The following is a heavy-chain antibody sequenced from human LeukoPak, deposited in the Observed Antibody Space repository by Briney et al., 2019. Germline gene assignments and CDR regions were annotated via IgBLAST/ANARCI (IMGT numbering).Heavy chain of an antibody. J-gene: IGHJ5*02. D-gene: IGHD2-21*01. CDR2: INTNTGRT. V-gene: IGHV1-2*02. CDR3: AREGDVVVDVIWFDP. Sequence: ASVKVSCKASGYTFTDYYMHWVRQAPGQGPEWMGWINTNTGRTTYAQKFQGRVTMTSDTSISTAYMELRSLNSDDTAVYFCAREGDVVVDVIWFDPWGQGTLVTVSS. CDR1: GYTFTDYY.